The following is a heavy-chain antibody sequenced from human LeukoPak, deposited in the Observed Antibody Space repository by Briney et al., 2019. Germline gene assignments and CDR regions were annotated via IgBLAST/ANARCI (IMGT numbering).Heavy chain of an antibody. J-gene: IGHJ3*02. Sequence: ASVKVSCKASGYSFASYGITWVRQAPGQGLEWMGWITAYNGDTNYAQKFQGRVTITADKSTSTAYMELSSLRSEDTAVYYCASMVDTAMVTSAFDIWGQGTMVTVSS. V-gene: IGHV1-18*01. D-gene: IGHD5-18*01. CDR1: GYSFASYG. CDR3: ASMVDTAMVTSAFDI. CDR2: ITAYNGDT.